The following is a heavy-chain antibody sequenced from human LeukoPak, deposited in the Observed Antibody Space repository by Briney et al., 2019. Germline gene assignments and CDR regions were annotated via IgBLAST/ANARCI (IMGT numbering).Heavy chain of an antibody. J-gene: IGHJ4*02. CDR1: GXSISSSSYH. V-gene: IGHV4-39*01. D-gene: IGHD6-13*01. CDR3: ARHSGAAAVTHCDY. CDR2: IYYSGST. Sequence: SETLSLTCTVSGXSISSSSYHWGWIRQPPGKGLEWIGSIYYSGSTYYKPSLKSRVTMSVDTPKNQFSLNLSSVTAADTAVYYCARHSGAAAVTHCDYWGQGTLVTVSS.